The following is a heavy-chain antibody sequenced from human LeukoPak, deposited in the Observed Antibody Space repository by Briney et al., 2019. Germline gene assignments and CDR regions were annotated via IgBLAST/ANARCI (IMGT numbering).Heavy chain of an antibody. Sequence: GGSLRLSCAASGFTFSSYAMHWVRQAPGKGLEWVAVISYDGSNKYFADSVKGRFTISRDNSKNTLYLQMNSLRAEDTAVYYCARNSGQWLVRVYYYGMDVWGQGTTVTVSS. CDR3: ARNSGQWLVRVYYYGMDV. V-gene: IGHV3-30-3*01. J-gene: IGHJ6*02. CDR2: ISYDGSNK. D-gene: IGHD6-19*01. CDR1: GFTFSSYA.